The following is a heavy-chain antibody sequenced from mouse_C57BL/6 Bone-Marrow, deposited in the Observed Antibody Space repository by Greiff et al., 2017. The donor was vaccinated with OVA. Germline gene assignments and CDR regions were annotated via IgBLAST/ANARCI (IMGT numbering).Heavy chain of an antibody. CDR1: GYAFSSSW. CDR3: AHDGYYFAY. J-gene: IGHJ3*01. CDR2: IYPGDGDT. V-gene: IGHV1-82*01. Sequence: QESGPELVKPGASVKISCKASGYAFSSSWMNWVKQRPGKGLEWIGRIYPGDGDTNYNGKFKGKATLTADKSSSTAYMQLSSLTSEDSAVYFCAHDGYYFAYWGQGTLVTVSA. D-gene: IGHD2-3*01.